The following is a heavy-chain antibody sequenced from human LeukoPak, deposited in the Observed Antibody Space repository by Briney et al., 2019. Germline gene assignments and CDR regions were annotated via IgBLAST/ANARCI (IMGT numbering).Heavy chain of an antibody. CDR2: ISYDGSNK. CDR1: GFTFSSYG. D-gene: IGHD4-17*01. Sequence: QAGGSLRLSCAASGFTFSSYGMHWVRQAPGKGLEWVAVISYDGSNKYYADSVKGRFTISRDNSKNTLYLQMNSLRAEDTAVYYCAKESRTYGDYEFGYWGQGTLVTVSS. V-gene: IGHV3-30*18. CDR3: AKESRTYGDYEFGY. J-gene: IGHJ4*02.